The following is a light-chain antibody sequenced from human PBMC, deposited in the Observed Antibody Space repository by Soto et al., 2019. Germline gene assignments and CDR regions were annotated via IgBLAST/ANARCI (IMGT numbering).Light chain of an antibody. CDR3: QQFGGSSPAFT. Sequence: ESMLTQSPGTLSLSPGERATLSCRASQSVNSRYLTWYQQKPGQAPRLLIYGASIRATGVPDRFSGSGSGTDFSLTTSRLEPEDFAVEYCQQFGGSSPAFTFGQGTKLEI. CDR1: QSVNSRY. CDR2: GAS. V-gene: IGKV3-20*01. J-gene: IGKJ2*01.